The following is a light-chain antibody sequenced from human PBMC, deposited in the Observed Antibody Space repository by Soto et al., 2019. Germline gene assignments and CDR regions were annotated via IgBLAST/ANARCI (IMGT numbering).Light chain of an antibody. CDR2: LNSDGSH. J-gene: IGLJ1*01. CDR1: SGHSSYA. V-gene: IGLV4-69*01. CDR3: QTWGTGIRV. Sequence: QLVLTQSPSASASLGASVKLTCTLSSGHSSYAIAWHQQQPEKGPRYLMKLNSDGSHSKGDGIPDRFSGSSSGAERYLTISSLQSEDSADYYCQTWGTGIRVFGTGTKLTVL.